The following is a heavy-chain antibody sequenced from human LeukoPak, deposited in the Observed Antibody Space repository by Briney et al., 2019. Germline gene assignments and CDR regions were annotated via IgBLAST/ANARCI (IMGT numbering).Heavy chain of an antibody. CDR2: IYYSGST. CDR3: ARGRYYYDSSGYSDY. V-gene: IGHV4-30-4*08. CDR1: GGSISSGDYY. D-gene: IGHD3-22*01. J-gene: IGHJ4*02. Sequence: ASETLSLTCTVSGGSISSGDYYWSWIRQPPGKGLEWIGYIYYSGSTYYNPSLKSRVTISVDTSKNQFSLKLSSVTAADTAVYYCARGRYYYDSSGYSDYWGQGTLVTVSS.